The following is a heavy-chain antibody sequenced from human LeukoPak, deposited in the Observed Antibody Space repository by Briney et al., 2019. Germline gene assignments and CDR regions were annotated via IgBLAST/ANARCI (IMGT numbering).Heavy chain of an antibody. J-gene: IGHJ3*02. V-gene: IGHV3-21*01. D-gene: IGHD6-13*01. CDR1: GFTFSSYS. CDR2: ISSSSSYI. CDR3: ASRGGGIAAAGDAFDI. Sequence: GGSLRLSCAASGFTFSSYSMTWVRQAPGKGLEWVSSISSSSSYIYYADSVKGRFTISRDNAKNSLYLQMNSPRAEDTAVYYCASRGGGIAAAGDAFDIWGQGTMVTVSS.